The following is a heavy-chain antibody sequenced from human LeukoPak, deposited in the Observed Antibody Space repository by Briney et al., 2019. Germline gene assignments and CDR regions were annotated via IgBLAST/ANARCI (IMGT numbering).Heavy chain of an antibody. V-gene: IGHV4-59*01. CDR2: IYYSGST. D-gene: IGHD7-27*01. Sequence: SETLSLTCTVSGGSISSYYWSWIRQPPGKGLEWIGYIYYSGSTNYNPSLKSRVTISVDTSKNQFSLKPSSVTAADTAVYYCARELGTSFDYWGQGTLVTVSS. CDR1: GGSISSYY. CDR3: ARELGTSFDY. J-gene: IGHJ4*02.